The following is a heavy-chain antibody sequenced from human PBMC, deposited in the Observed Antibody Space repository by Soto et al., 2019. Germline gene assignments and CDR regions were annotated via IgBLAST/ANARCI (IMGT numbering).Heavy chain of an antibody. CDR3: AKRTVGWYFDL. CDR1: GFTFSSYA. J-gene: IGHJ2*01. D-gene: IGHD4-17*01. Sequence: VPLLESGGGLVQPGGSLRLSCAASGFTFSSYAMSWVRQAPGKGLEWVSAISGSGDSTYYADSVKGRFTISRDNSKNTQYLQMNSLRAEDTAVYYCAKRTVGWYFDLWGRGTLVTVSS. CDR2: ISGSGDST. V-gene: IGHV3-23*01.